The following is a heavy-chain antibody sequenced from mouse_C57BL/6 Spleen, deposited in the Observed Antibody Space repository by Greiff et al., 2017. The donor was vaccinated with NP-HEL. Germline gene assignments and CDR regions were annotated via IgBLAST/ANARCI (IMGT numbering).Heavy chain of an antibody. D-gene: IGHD2-3*01. CDR3: ARGDDGYYAWFAY. J-gene: IGHJ3*01. Sequence: VQLHQSGAELVKPGASVELSCKASGYTFTSYWMHWVKQRPGQGLEWIGMIHPNSGSTNYNEKFKSKATLTVDKSSSTAYMQLSSLTSEDSAVYYCARGDDGYYAWFAYWGQGTLVTVSA. CDR2: IHPNSGST. V-gene: IGHV1-64*01. CDR1: GYTFTSYW.